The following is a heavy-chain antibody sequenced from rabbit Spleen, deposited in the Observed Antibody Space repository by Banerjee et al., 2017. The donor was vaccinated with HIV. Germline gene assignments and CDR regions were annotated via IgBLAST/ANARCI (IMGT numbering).Heavy chain of an antibody. CDR1: GFSFSSSDY. Sequence: QQQLEESGGDLVKPGASLTLTCEASGFSFSSSDYICWVRQAPGKGLEWISCIAGDTSGFTYSATWAKGRFTCSKTSSTTVTLQMTSLTVADTATYFCARDTGTSFSSYGMDLWGQGTLVTVS. J-gene: IGHJ6*01. D-gene: IGHD7-1*01. CDR2: IAGDTSGFT. CDR3: ARDTGTSFSSYGMDL. V-gene: IGHV1S45*01.